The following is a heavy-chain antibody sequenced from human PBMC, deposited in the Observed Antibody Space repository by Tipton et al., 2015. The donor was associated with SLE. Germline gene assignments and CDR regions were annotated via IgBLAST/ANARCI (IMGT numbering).Heavy chain of an antibody. CDR3: PSPSIAARPNYYYGMDV. Sequence: TLSLTCTVSGGSISSSSYYWGWIRQPPGKGLEWIGGIYYSGSTYYNPSLKSRVTISVDTSKNQFSLKLTSVTAADTAVYYCPSPSIAARPNYYYGMDVWGQATTVTVS. CDR1: GGSISSSSYY. CDR2: IYYSGST. D-gene: IGHD6-6*01. J-gene: IGHJ6*02. V-gene: IGHV4-39*07.